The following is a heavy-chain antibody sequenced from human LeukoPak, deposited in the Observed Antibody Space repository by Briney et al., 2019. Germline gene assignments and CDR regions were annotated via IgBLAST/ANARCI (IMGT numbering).Heavy chain of an antibody. CDR1: GVSISSYY. V-gene: IGHV4-59*01. CDR2: IYYSGST. CDR3: ARSSWNDYYFDY. Sequence: SSQTLSLTCTVSGVSISSYYWSWIRQPPGKGLEWIGYIYYSGSTNYNPSLKSRVTISVDTSKNQFSLKLSSVTAADTAVYYCARSSWNDYYFDYWGQGTLVTVSS. D-gene: IGHD1-1*01. J-gene: IGHJ4*02.